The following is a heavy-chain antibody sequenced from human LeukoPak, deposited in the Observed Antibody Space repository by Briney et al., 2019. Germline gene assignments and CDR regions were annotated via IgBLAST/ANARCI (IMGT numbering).Heavy chain of an antibody. CDR3: AKVGSIAVHKMDV. J-gene: IGHJ6*04. Sequence: QPGRSLRLSCAASGFTFSSYAMSWIRQAPGKGLEWVSAISGSGGSTYYADSVKGRFTIYRDNSKNTLYLQMNSLRAEGTAVYYCAKVGSIAVHKMDVWGKGTTVTVSS. D-gene: IGHD6-19*01. CDR1: GFTFSSYA. CDR2: ISGSGGST. V-gene: IGHV3-23*01.